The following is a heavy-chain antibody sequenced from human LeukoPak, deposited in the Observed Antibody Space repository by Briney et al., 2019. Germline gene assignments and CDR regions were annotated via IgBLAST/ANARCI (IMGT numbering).Heavy chain of an antibody. Sequence: SETLFLTCAVYGGSFSGYYWSWIRQPPGKGLEWIGEINHSGSTNYNPSLKSRVTISVDTSKNQFSLKLSSVTAADTAVYYCARTRGGTRYSSSPPCDYWGQGTLVTVSS. D-gene: IGHD6-13*01. J-gene: IGHJ4*02. CDR2: INHSGST. CDR3: ARTRGGTRYSSSPPCDY. V-gene: IGHV4-34*01. CDR1: GGSFSGYY.